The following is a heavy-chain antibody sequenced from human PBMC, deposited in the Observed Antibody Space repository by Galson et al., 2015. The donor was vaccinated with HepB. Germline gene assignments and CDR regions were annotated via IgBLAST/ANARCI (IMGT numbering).Heavy chain of an antibody. CDR1: GYTFTSYY. CDR2: INPSGGST. V-gene: IGHV1-46*01. J-gene: IGHJ3*02. Sequence: SVKVSCKASGYTFTSYYMHWVRQAPGQGLEWMGIINPSGGSTSYAQKFQGRVTMTRDTSTSTVYMELSSLRSEDTAVYYCARVYCSSTSCYRDAFDIWGQGTMVTVSS. D-gene: IGHD2-2*02. CDR3: ARVYCSSTSCYRDAFDI.